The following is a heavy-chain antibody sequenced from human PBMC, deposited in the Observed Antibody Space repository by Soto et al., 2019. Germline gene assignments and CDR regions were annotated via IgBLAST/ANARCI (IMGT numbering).Heavy chain of an antibody. CDR1: GFTFSNAW. CDR3: ARHPGGGNWFDP. V-gene: IGHV3-15*07. J-gene: IGHJ5*02. CDR2: IRSKTDGGTA. Sequence: EVQLVESGGGLVKPGGSLRLSCAASGFTFSNAWMNWVRQAPGKGLEWVGRIRSKTDGGTADYAGPVQGRFTISRVDSKNTLYLQINSLKSEDTAVYCCARHPGGGNWFDPWGQGTLVTVSS. D-gene: IGHD3-16*01.